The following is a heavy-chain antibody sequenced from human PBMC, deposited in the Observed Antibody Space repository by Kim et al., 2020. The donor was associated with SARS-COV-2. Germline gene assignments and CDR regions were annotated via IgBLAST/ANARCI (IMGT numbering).Heavy chain of an antibody. CDR2: IYHSGST. D-gene: IGHD1-26*01. CDR3: ARVVGSYFGEVDY. J-gene: IGHJ4*02. Sequence: SETLSLTCAVSGGSISSGGYSWSWIRQPPGKGLEWIGYIYHSGSTYYNPSLKSRVTISVDRSKNQFSLKLSSVTAADTAVYYCARVVGSYFGEVDYWGQGTLVTVSS. CDR1: GGSISSGGYS. V-gene: IGHV4-30-2*01.